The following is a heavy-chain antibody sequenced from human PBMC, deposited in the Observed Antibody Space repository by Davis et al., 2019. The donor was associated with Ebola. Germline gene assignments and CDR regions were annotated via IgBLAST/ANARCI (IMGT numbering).Heavy chain of an antibody. D-gene: IGHD3-10*01. CDR2: INHSGST. Sequence: GSLRLSCAVYGGSFSGYYWSWIRQPPGKGLEWIGEINHSGSTNYNPSLKSRVTISVDTSKNQFSLKLSSVTAADTAVYYCARGPKGTYYYYGMDVWGQGTTVTVSS. CDR1: GGSFSGYY. J-gene: IGHJ6*02. V-gene: IGHV4-34*01. CDR3: ARGPKGTYYYYGMDV.